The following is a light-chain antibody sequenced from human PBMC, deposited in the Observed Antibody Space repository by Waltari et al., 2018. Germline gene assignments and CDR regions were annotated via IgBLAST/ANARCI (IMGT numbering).Light chain of an antibody. CDR3: QQYNTFKYT. J-gene: IGKJ2*01. CDR2: KAS. V-gene: IGKV1-5*03. Sequence: DIQMNQSPSTLSASVGDSVTITCRASQRISYWLAWYQQKPGKAPKLLIYKASTLESGVPSRFSGSGFGTEFTLTISSLEPDDFATYYCQQYNTFKYTFGQGTKLEI. CDR1: QRISYW.